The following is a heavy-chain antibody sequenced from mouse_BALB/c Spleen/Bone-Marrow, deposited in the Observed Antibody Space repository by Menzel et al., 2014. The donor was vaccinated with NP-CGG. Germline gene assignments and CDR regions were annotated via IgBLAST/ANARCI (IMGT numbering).Heavy chain of an antibody. CDR1: GFAFSSYD. V-gene: IGHV5-12-1*01. CDR3: ARHRYYFDY. CDR2: ISSGGGST. Sequence: EVQLVESGGGLVKPGGSLKLSCAASGFAFSSYDMSWVRQTPEKRLEWVAYISSGGGSTYYPDTVKGRFTISRDNAKNTLYLQMSSLKSEDTAMYYCARHRYYFDYWGQGTTLTASS. J-gene: IGHJ2*01.